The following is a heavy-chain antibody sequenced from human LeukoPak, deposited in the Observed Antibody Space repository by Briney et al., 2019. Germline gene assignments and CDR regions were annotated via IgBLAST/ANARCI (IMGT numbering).Heavy chain of an antibody. Sequence: ASVKVSCKVSGYTLTELSMHWVRQAPGKGLEWVGGFDPEDGETIYAQKFQGRVTMTEDTSTDTAYMELSSLRSEDTAVYCCATRMYSSGSYSYYFDYWGQGTLVTVSS. CDR3: ATRMYSSGSYSYYFDY. J-gene: IGHJ4*02. CDR2: FDPEDGET. D-gene: IGHD3-10*01. CDR1: GYTLTELS. V-gene: IGHV1-24*01.